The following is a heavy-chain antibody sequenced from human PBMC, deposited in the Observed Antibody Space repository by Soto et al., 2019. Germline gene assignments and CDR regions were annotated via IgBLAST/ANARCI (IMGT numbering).Heavy chain of an antibody. V-gene: IGHV3-23*01. CDR3: AKDGFGELQVY. CDR2: ISGGGGST. D-gene: IGHD3-10*01. CDR1: GLTFSGYA. J-gene: IGHJ4*02. Sequence: PGGPLRLSYAASGLTFSGYARPWIRKDPGKGLEWVSGISGGGGSTYYADSVKGRFTISRDNSKNTLYLQMNSLRAEDTAVYYCAKDGFGELQVYWGQGTLVTVSS.